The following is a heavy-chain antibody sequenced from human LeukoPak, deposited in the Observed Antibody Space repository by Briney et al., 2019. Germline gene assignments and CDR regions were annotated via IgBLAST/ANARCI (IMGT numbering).Heavy chain of an antibody. J-gene: IGHJ5*02. Sequence: SETLSLTCTVSGGSISSSSYYWGWIRQPPGKGLEWIGSIYYSGSTYYNPSLKSRVTISVDTSKNQFSLKLSSVTAADTAVYYCARGGGGAAGPAFNWFDPWGQGTLVTVSS. CDR3: ARGGGGAAGPAFNWFDP. D-gene: IGHD6-13*01. CDR2: IYYSGST. CDR1: GGSISSSSYY. V-gene: IGHV4-39*07.